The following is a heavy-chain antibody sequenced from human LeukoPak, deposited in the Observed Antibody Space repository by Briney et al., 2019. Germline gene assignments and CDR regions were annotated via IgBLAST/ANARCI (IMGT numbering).Heavy chain of an antibody. CDR3: ARGSSGRNDYYYYYMDV. J-gene: IGHJ6*03. CDR1: GYTFSSHY. D-gene: IGHD1-1*01. CDR2: IIPIFGTA. Sequence: SVKVSCKASGYTFSSHYMHWVRQAPGQGLEWMGGIIPIFGTANYAQKFQGRVTITTDESTSTAYMELSSLRSEDTAVYYCARGSSGRNDYYYYYMDVWGKGTTVTVSS. V-gene: IGHV1-69*05.